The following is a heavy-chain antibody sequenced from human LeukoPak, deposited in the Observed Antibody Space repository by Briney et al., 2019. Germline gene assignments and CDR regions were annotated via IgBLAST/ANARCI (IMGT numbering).Heavy chain of an antibody. CDR3: ARRDDHNGRDY. Sequence: GGSLRLSCAASGFTFSSYWMHWVRQAPGKGLVWVSRINSDGSSTNYADSVKGRFTISRDNSKNTVYLQMNSLRAEDTAMYYCARRDDHNGRDYWGQGTLVTVSS. V-gene: IGHV3-74*01. CDR1: GFTFSSYW. J-gene: IGHJ4*02. CDR2: INSDGSST. D-gene: IGHD5-24*01.